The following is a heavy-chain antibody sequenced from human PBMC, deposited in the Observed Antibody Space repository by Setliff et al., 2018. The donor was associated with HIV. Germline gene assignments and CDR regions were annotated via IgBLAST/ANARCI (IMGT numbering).Heavy chain of an antibody. CDR3: AVLWPFDY. J-gene: IGHJ4*02. CDR2: INVGTGNT. Sequence: ASVKVSCKASGDSVTDYAVHWVRQAPGQRLEWMGWINVGTGNTKYSQKLQGRLTITRDTSATTAYMELSSLRSEDTAVYYCAVLWPFDYWGLGTLVTVPQ. CDR1: GDSVTDYA. D-gene: IGHD3-10*01. V-gene: IGHV1-3*01.